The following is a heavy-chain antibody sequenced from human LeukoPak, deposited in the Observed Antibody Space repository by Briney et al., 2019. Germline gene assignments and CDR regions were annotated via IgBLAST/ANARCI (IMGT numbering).Heavy chain of an antibody. Sequence: GESLQISCKSSGYRFTSYWIGWVRQLPGKGLEWMGIMYPGDSDTRYSPSFQGQITISADKSISTVYLQWSSLKASDTAMYYCARIIAVAGTKWFDYWGQGTLVTVSS. D-gene: IGHD6-19*01. J-gene: IGHJ4*02. CDR3: ARIIAVAGTKWFDY. CDR2: MYPGDSDT. CDR1: GYRFTSYW. V-gene: IGHV5-51*01.